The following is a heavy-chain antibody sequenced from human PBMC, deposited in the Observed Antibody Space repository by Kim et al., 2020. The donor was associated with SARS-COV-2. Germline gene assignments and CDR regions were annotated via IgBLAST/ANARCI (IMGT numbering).Heavy chain of an antibody. Sequence: YSPSFQGQVTISADKSSSTAYLQWSSLKASDTAMYYCASTYSSSWYGMDVWGQGTTVTVSS. J-gene: IGHJ6*02. V-gene: IGHV5-51*01. CDR3: ASTYSSSWYGMDV. D-gene: IGHD6-13*01.